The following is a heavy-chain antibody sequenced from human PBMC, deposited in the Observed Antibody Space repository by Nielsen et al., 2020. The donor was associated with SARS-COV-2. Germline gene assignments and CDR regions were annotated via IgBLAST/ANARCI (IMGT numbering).Heavy chain of an antibody. CDR3: ATAGWFDP. D-gene: IGHD4-17*01. CDR2: INSDGSST. CDR1: GFTFSGSA. V-gene: IGHV3-74*01. J-gene: IGHJ5*02. Sequence: GESLKISCVASGFTFSGSAMHWVRQAPGKGLVWVSRINSDGSSTSYADSVKGRFTISRDNAKNTLYLQMNSLRAEDTAVYYCATAGWFDPWGQGTLVTVSS.